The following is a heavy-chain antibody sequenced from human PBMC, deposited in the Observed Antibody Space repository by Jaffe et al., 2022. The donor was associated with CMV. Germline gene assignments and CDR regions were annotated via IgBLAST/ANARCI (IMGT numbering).Heavy chain of an antibody. J-gene: IGHJ6*02. CDR1: GYTLTELS. CDR3: ATYDFWSGQTHVPPGYYYGMDV. V-gene: IGHV1-24*01. CDR2: FDPEDGET. D-gene: IGHD3-3*01. Sequence: QVQLVQSGAEVKKPGASVKVSCKVSGYTLTELSMHWVRQAPGKGLEWMGGFDPEDGETIYAQKFQGRVTMTEDTSTDTAYMELSSLRSEDTAVYYCATYDFWSGQTHVPPGYYYGMDVWGQGTTVTVSS.